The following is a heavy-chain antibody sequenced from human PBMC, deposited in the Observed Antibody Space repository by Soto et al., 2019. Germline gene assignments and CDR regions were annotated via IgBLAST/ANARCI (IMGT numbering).Heavy chain of an antibody. CDR1: GYTFSYYR. D-gene: IGHD3-22*01. Sequence: QVQLVQSGAEVKKPGASVKVSCQASGYTFSYYRINWVRQAPGQGLEWMGWIDTSNGNTDYAQTFQDRVTMTADTSTSTTFMEVRSLRSDDTAVYYCVRGWGHTSGDFEYWGQGTLVAVSS. CDR2: IDTSNGNT. CDR3: VRGWGHTSGDFEY. J-gene: IGHJ4*02. V-gene: IGHV1-18*01.